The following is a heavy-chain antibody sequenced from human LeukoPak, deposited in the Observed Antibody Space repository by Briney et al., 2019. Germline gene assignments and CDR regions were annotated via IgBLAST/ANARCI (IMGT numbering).Heavy chain of an antibody. V-gene: IGHV3-9*03. D-gene: IGHD6-13*01. CDR1: GFTFDDYA. CDR3: AKGSSSWYTQFDY. CDR2: ISWNSDSI. Sequence: PGGSLRLSCAAPGFTFDDYAMHWVRHTPGKGLEWVSGISWNSDSIGYADSVKGRFTISRDNAKNSLYLQMNSLRAEDMALYYCAKGSSSWYTQFDYWGQGTLVTVSS. J-gene: IGHJ4*02.